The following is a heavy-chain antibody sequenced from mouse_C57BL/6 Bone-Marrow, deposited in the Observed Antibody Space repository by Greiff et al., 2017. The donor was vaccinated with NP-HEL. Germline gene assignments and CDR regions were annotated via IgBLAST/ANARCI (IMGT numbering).Heavy chain of an antibody. J-gene: IGHJ4*01. V-gene: IGHV5-9*01. CDR2: ISGGGGNN. CDR1: GFTFSSYT. D-gene: IGHD1-1*01. Sequence: EVMLVESGGGLVKPGGSLKLSCAASGFTFSSYTMSWVRQTPEKRLEWVATISGGGGNNYYPDSVKGRFTISRDNAKNTLYLQMSSLRSEDTALYYCARGRITTVVPYAMDYWGQGTSVTVSS. CDR3: ARGRITTVVPYAMDY.